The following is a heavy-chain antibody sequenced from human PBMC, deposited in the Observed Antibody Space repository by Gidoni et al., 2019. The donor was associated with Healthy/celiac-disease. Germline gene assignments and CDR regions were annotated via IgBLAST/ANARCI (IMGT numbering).Heavy chain of an antibody. V-gene: IGHV3-30*02. CDR3: AKSTRGFSYYFDY. D-gene: IGHD5-12*01. Sequence: QVQLVESGGGVVQPGGSLRFPCAASGFPFSSYGMHWVRQAPGKGLAWVAFIRYNGSNKYYADSVKGRFTISRDNSENTLYLQMNSLGAEDTAVYYCAKSTRGFSYYFDYWGQGTLVTVSS. CDR2: IRYNGSNK. CDR1: GFPFSSYG. J-gene: IGHJ4*02.